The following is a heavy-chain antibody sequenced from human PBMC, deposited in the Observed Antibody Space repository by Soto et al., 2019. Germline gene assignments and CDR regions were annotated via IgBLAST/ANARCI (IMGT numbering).Heavy chain of an antibody. CDR3: ERGGGSASFDY. Sequence: SETLSLTCTVSGASITYGGYSWSWIRQTPGKGLEWTGYINHLETTFYNPSFESRLTLSIDRAKNQFSLNLNSMSAADRAVYFCERGGGSASFDYWGQGILVTGSS. V-gene: IGHV4-30-2*01. CDR1: GASITYGGYS. CDR2: INHLETT. J-gene: IGHJ4*02. D-gene: IGHD1-26*01.